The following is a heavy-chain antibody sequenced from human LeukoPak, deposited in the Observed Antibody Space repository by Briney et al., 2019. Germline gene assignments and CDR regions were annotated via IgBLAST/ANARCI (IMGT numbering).Heavy chain of an antibody. Sequence: GGSLRLSCVASGFTFSSFSMNWVRQAPGKGLEWVSSITSSSNYIYYASSVRGRFTISRDNAKNSLYLQMNSLRAEDTAVYYCARDLRLWGQGTLVTVSS. J-gene: IGHJ4*02. CDR1: GFTFSSFS. CDR2: ITSSSNYI. V-gene: IGHV3-21*01. CDR3: ARDLRL.